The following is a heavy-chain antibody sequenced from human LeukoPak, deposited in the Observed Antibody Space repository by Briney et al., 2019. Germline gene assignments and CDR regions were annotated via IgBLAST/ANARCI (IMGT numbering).Heavy chain of an antibody. V-gene: IGHV1-69*05. D-gene: IGHD3-10*01. J-gene: IGHJ4*02. Sequence: SVKVSCKASGGAFSSYAISWVRQAPGQGLEWMGGIIPIFGTANYAQKFQGRVTITTDESASTAYMELSSLRSEDTAVYYCATGGSGYFDYWGQGALVTVSS. CDR3: ATGGSGYFDY. CDR2: IIPIFGTA. CDR1: GGAFSSYA.